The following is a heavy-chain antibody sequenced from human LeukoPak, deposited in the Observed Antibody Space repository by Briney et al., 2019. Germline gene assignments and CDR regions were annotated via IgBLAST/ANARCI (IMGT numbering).Heavy chain of an antibody. CDR2: ISSSSSYI. CDR1: GFTFSSYS. Sequence: PGGSLRLSCAASGFTFSSYSMNWVRQAPGKGLEWVSSISSSSSYIYYADSVKGRFTIFRDNAKNSLYLQMNSLRAEDTAVYYCARDWGSRGKFDIWGQGTMVTVSS. J-gene: IGHJ3*02. V-gene: IGHV3-21*01. D-gene: IGHD3-16*01. CDR3: ARDWGSRGKFDI.